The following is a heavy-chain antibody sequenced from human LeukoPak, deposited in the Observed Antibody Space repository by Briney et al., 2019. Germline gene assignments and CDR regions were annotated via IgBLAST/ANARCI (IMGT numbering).Heavy chain of an antibody. CDR1: GGSLSSYY. Sequence: SETLPLTCTVSGGSLSSYYWSWIRQPPGKGLEWIGYIYYSGSTNYNPSLKSRVTISVDTSKNQFSLKLSSVTAADTAVYYCARGGRNYYDSSGYVYWGQGTLVTVSS. D-gene: IGHD3-22*01. J-gene: IGHJ4*02. CDR3: ARGGRNYYDSSGYVY. CDR2: IYYSGST. V-gene: IGHV4-59*01.